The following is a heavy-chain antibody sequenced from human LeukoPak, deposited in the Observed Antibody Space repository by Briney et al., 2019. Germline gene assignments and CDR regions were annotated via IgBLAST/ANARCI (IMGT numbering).Heavy chain of an antibody. CDR2: INPNSGGA. CDR1: GYTFTGYY. D-gene: IGHD3-9*01. J-gene: IGHJ4*02. Sequence: ASVKVSCKASGYTFTGYYMHWVRQAPGQGLEWVGWINPNSGGANYAQKFQGRVTMTRDTSISTAYMELSRLRSDDTAVYYCARDARDAYYDILTGYYPFDYWGQGTLVTVSS. CDR3: ARDARDAYYDILTGYYPFDY. V-gene: IGHV1-2*02.